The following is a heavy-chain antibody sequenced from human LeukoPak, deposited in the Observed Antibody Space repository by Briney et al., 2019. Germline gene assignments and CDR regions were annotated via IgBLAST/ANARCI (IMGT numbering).Heavy chain of an antibody. D-gene: IGHD6-19*01. CDR2: IYYSGST. V-gene: IGHV4-59*01. J-gene: IGHJ4*02. CDR1: GGSISSYY. CDR3: ARGGVAGTTFDY. Sequence: SETLSLTCTVSGGSISSYYWSWIRQPPGKGLEWIGYIYYSGSTNYNPSLKGRVTISVDTSKNQFSLKLSSVTAADTAVYYCARGGVAGTTFDYWGQGTLVTVSS.